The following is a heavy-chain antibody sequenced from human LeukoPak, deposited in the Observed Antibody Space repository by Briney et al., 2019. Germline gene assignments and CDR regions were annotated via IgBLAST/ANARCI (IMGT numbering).Heavy chain of an antibody. D-gene: IGHD6-13*01. V-gene: IGHV1-2*02. CDR1: GYTFTGYY. Sequence: VASVKVSCKASGYTFTGYYMHWVRQAPGQGLERMGWINPNSGGTNYAQKFQGRVTMTRDTSISTAYMELSRLRSDDTAVYYCARVEAAAGSAHGYFQHWGQGTLVTVSS. J-gene: IGHJ1*01. CDR3: ARVEAAAGSAHGYFQH. CDR2: INPNSGGT.